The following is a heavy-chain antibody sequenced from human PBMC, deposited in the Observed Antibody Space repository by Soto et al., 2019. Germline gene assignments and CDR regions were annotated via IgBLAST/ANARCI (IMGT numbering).Heavy chain of an antibody. Sequence: QVQLQESGPGLVKPSQTLSLTCTVSGGSISSGGYYWSWIRQHPGKGLEWIGYIYYSGSTYYIQALMSRVTISVDTSKNQFSLKLSSVTAADTAVYCCARGRIAVAGPAAGVAFDTWGQGTMVTVSS. J-gene: IGHJ3*02. CDR2: IYYSGST. CDR1: GGSISSGGYY. CDR3: ARGRIAVAGPAAGVAFDT. V-gene: IGHV4-31*03. D-gene: IGHD6-19*01.